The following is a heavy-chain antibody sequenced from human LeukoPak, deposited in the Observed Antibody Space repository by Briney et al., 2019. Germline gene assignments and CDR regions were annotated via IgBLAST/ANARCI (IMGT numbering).Heavy chain of an antibody. CDR3: ARGDTMIVTDAFDI. CDR2: INPNSGGT. J-gene: IGHJ3*02. V-gene: IGHV1-2*02. D-gene: IGHD3-22*01. CDR1: GYTFTGYY. Sequence: ASVKVSCKASGYTFTGYYMHWVRQAPGQGLEWMGWINPNSGGTNYAQKFQGRVTITTDESTSTAYMELSSLRSEDTAVYYCARGDTMIVTDAFDIWGQGTMVTVSS.